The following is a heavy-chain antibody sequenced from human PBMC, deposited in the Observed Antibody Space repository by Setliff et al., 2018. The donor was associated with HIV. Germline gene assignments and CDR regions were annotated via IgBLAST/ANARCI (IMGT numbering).Heavy chain of an antibody. CDR2: IYYNGNT. D-gene: IGHD4-17*01. J-gene: IGHJ4*02. Sequence: SETLSLTCTVSGGSITGYLWNWIRQSPGKGLEWIGYIYYNGNTNYNPTLNSRGTISVDTSKNQFSLKLTSVTAADTAVYYCAREIYGGNSRPFDYWGQGTLVTVSS. CDR1: GGSITGYL. V-gene: IGHV4-59*01. CDR3: AREIYGGNSRPFDY.